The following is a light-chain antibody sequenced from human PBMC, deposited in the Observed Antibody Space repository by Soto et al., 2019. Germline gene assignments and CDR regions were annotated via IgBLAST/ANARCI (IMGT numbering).Light chain of an antibody. CDR2: EGS. V-gene: IGLV2-23*01. J-gene: IGLJ2*01. CDR3: CSYAGSSTLGV. Sequence: QSALTQPASVSGSPGQSITISCTGTSGDVGSDNLVSWYQQHPGKAPKLMIYEGSKRPSGVSNRFSGSTSGNTASLTISGLQAEDEGDYYCCSYAGSSTLGVFGGGTKVTVL. CDR1: SGDVGSDNL.